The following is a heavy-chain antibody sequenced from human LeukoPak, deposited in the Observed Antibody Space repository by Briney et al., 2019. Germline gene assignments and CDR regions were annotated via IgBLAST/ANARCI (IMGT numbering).Heavy chain of an antibody. CDR2: IDPNSDNI. CDR3: ARSAYNYGYVYFDH. D-gene: IGHD5-18*01. V-gene: IGHV1-2*02. J-gene: IGHJ4*02. Sequence: GASVKDSCKASGYTFTGCFIHYVRQAPGQGLEWMGWIDPNSDNIRYSETFKDRVTMTRDTSTNTAYMGLSWLRSDDTAVYYCARSAYNYGYVYFDHWGQGTLVIVSS. CDR1: GYTFTGCF.